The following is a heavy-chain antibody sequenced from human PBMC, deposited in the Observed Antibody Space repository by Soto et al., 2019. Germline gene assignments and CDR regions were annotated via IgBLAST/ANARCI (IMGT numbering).Heavy chain of an antibody. D-gene: IGHD4-4*01. CDR1: GYTFTSYA. CDR3: ARGFRTVTTRYYMDV. J-gene: IGHJ6*03. Sequence: ASVKVSCKASGYTFTSYAMHWVRQAPGQRLEWMGWINAGNGNTKYSQKFQGRVTITRDTSASTAYMELSSLRSEDTAVYYCARGFRTVTTRYYMDVWGKGTTVTVSS. V-gene: IGHV1-3*01. CDR2: INAGNGNT.